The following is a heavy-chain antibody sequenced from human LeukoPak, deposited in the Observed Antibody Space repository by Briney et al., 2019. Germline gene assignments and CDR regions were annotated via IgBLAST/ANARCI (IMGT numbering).Heavy chain of an antibody. Sequence: GGSLRLSCAASGFTFDDYGMSWVRQAPGKGLEWVSGINWNGGSTGYADSVKGRFTISRDNAKNSLYLQMNSLRAEDTALYYCAGCSGGSCYGGYFDYWGQGTLVTVSS. J-gene: IGHJ4*02. CDR1: GFTFDDYG. CDR3: AGCSGGSCYGGYFDY. V-gene: IGHV3-20*04. D-gene: IGHD2-15*01. CDR2: INWNGGST.